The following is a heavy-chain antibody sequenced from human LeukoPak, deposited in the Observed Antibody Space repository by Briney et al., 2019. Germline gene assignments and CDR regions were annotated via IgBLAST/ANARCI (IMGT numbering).Heavy chain of an antibody. D-gene: IGHD3-9*01. J-gene: IGHJ4*02. CDR3: ATGKSRYSN. Sequence: PGGSLRLSCAASGFTFSDSYMSWIRQAPGKGLEWLSYISSSGGSTYYAVSVKGRFTISRDNANNSLYLQMNSLRADDTAIYYCATGKSRYSNWGQGTLVTVSS. CDR2: ISSSGGST. CDR1: GFTFSDSY. V-gene: IGHV3-11*01.